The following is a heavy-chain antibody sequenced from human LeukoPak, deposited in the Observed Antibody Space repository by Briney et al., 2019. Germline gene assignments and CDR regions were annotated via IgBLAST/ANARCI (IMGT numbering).Heavy chain of an antibody. J-gene: IGHJ3*02. V-gene: IGHV3-9*01. CDR2: ISWNSGSI. CDR1: GFTFDDYA. CDR3: AKDRRGGPYDAFDI. Sequence: GGYLRLSCAASGFTFDDYAMHWVRQAPGKGLEWVSGISWNSGSIGYADSVKGRFTISRDNAKNSLYLQMNSLRAADTALYYCAKDRRGGPYDAFDIWGQGTMVTVSS. D-gene: IGHD3-10*01.